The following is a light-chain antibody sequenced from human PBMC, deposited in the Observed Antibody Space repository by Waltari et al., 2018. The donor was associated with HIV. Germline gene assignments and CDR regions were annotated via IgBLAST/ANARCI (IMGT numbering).Light chain of an antibody. Sequence: QSALTQPASVSGSPGQSIPISCTGTSRALDGYNYVSWYQQHPGKAPKLMIYDVSNRPSGLSNRFSGSKSGNTASLTISGLQAEDEADYYCSSYTSSSTKVFGGGTKLTVL. J-gene: IGLJ2*01. CDR2: DVS. V-gene: IGLV2-14*03. CDR1: SRALDGYNY. CDR3: SSYTSSSTKV.